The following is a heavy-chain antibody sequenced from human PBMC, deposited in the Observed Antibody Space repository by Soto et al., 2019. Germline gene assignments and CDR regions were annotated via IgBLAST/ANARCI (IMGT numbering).Heavy chain of an antibody. CDR3: ARLTIFWWYYYYGMDV. CDR2: IDPSDSYT. Sequence: PGESLKISCKGSGYIYTSYWISWVRQMPGKGLEWMGRIDPSDSYTNYSPSFRGHVTISADKSISTAYLQWSSLKASDTAMYYCARLTIFWWYYYYGMDVWGQGTTVTVSS. CDR1: GYIYTSYW. V-gene: IGHV5-10-1*01. D-gene: IGHD3-3*01. J-gene: IGHJ6*02.